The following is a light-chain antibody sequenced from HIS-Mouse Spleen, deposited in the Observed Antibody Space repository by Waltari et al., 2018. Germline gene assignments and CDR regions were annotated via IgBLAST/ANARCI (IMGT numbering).Light chain of an antibody. CDR2: EGS. V-gene: IGLV2-23*01. J-gene: IGLJ2*01. Sequence: QSALTQPASVSGSPGQSLTISCTRTSSDVGIYNLVSWYHQHPGKAPKLIIYEGSKLPSGVSNRFSGSKSGNTASLTISGLQAEDEADYYCCSYAGSSTLVFGGGTKLTVL. CDR3: CSYAGSSTLV. CDR1: SSDVGIYNL.